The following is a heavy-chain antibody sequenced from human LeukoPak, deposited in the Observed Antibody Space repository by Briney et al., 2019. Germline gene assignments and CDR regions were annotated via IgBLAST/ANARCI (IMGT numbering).Heavy chain of an antibody. CDR1: GYTFTSYG. CDR2: ISAYNGNT. Sequence: ASVKVSCKASGYTFTSYGISWVRQAPGQGLEWMGWISAYNGNTNYAQKFQGRVTMTRNTSISTAYMELSSLRSEDTAVYYCARFKDGWFDPWGQGTLVTVSS. V-gene: IGHV1-18*01. CDR3: ARFKDGWFDP. J-gene: IGHJ5*02.